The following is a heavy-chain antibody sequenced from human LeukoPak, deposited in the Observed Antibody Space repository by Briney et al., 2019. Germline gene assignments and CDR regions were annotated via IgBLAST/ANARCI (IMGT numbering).Heavy chain of an antibody. CDR1: GYTFTTYG. V-gene: IGHV1-69*04. CDR3: ARELYYYDSSGYYFFDY. Sequence: ASVKVSCKASGYTFTTYGISWVRQAPGQGLEWMGRIIPILGIANYAQKFQGRVTITADKSTSTAYMELSSLRSEDTAVYYCARELYYYDSSGYYFFDYWGQGTLVTVSS. CDR2: IIPILGIA. J-gene: IGHJ4*02. D-gene: IGHD3-22*01.